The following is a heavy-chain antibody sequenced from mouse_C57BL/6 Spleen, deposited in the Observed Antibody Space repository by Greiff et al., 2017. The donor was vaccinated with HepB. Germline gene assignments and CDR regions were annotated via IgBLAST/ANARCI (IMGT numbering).Heavy chain of an antibody. D-gene: IGHD3-2*02. J-gene: IGHJ3*01. Sequence: EVQLQESGPVLVKPGPSVKISCKASGFTFTDYYMHWVKQSHGKSLEWIGIVYPYNGGTSYNQKFKGKATLTVDTSSSTAYMELNSLTSEDSSVYYCAVARAAQAPFAYWGQGTLVTVSS. CDR3: AVARAAQAPFAY. CDR2: VYPYNGGT. CDR1: GFTFTDYY. V-gene: IGHV1-36*01.